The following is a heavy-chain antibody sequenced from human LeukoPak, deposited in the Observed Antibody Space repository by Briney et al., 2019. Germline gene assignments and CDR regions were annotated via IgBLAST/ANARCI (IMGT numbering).Heavy chain of an antibody. CDR2: ITSRGEST. V-gene: IGHV3-23*01. D-gene: IGHD3-22*01. CDR3: ARDRPNYYGSDGHYYRRDGDY. Sequence: GGSLRLSCAASGFTFSIYAMSWVRQAPGKGLQWVSSITSRGESTWYVDSVKGRFTITRDNSENTLYLQMHSLRAEDTAVYYCARDRPNYYGSDGHYYRRDGDYWGQGTLVTVSS. CDR1: GFTFSIYA. J-gene: IGHJ4*02.